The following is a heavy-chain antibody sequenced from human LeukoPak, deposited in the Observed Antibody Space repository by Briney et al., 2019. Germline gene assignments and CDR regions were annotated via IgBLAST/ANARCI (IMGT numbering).Heavy chain of an antibody. Sequence: SETLSLTCTVSGASISSPSYYWAWIRQPAGKALEWIGRIHIGGNTNYNPSLSSRVTISVDTSKRQFSLKLNSVTAADTAVYYCARDDSRGYNYGHYYYYMDVWGKGTTVTVSS. CDR2: IHIGGNT. CDR3: ARDDSRGYNYGHYYYYMDV. D-gene: IGHD5-18*01. V-gene: IGHV4-61*02. J-gene: IGHJ6*03. CDR1: GASISSPSYY.